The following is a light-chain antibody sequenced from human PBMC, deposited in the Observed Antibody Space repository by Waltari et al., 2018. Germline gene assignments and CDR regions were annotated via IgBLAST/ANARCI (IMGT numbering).Light chain of an antibody. CDR1: SSDVGTYNL. CDR2: DGN. V-gene: IGLV2-23*01. J-gene: IGLJ3*02. Sequence: QSALTQTATVSGSPGQSITISCTGTSSDVGTYNLVSWYQQHPGKAPTLIIYDGNKRPSGVSNRYTGSKSGNTASLTISGLQAADEADYYCCSYAGSAISVFGGGTKVTVL. CDR3: CSYAGSAISV.